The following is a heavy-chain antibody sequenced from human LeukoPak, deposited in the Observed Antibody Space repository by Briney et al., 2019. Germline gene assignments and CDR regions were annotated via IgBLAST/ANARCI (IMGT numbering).Heavy chain of an antibody. V-gene: IGHV3-21*01. CDR1: GITFNSYT. Sequence: PGGSLRLSCAASGITFNSYTMNWVRQAPGKGLEWVSSISSSSSYIYYAASVKGRFTISRDNAKNSLYLQMNRLRAEDTAVYYCAKDEGSAYCGGDCYRNIDYWGQGTLVTVSS. J-gene: IGHJ4*02. CDR3: AKDEGSAYCGGDCYRNIDY. D-gene: IGHD2-21*02. CDR2: ISSSSSYI.